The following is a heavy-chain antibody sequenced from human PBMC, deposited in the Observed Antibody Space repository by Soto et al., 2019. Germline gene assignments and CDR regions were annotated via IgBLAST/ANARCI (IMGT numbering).Heavy chain of an antibody. J-gene: IGHJ6*02. V-gene: IGHV3-23*01. Sequence: GGSLRLSCAASGFTFSSYAMSWVRQAPGKGLEWVSAISGSGGSTYYADSVKGRFTISRDNSKNTLYLQMNSLRAEDTAVYYCAKAGPERGRRYYYYGMDVWGQGTTVTVSS. CDR1: GFTFSSYA. D-gene: IGHD1-1*01. CDR3: AKAGPERGRRYYYYGMDV. CDR2: ISGSGGST.